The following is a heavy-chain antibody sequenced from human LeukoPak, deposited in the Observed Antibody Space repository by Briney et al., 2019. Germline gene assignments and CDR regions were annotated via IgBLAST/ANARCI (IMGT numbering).Heavy chain of an antibody. CDR2: IIPIFGTA. J-gene: IGHJ3*02. Sequence: ASVKVSCKASGGTFSSYAISWVRQAPGQGLEWMGGIIPIFGTANYAQKFQGRVTITTDESTSTAYMELSSLRSGDTAVYYCATAYSSGSDAFDIWGQGTMVTVSS. D-gene: IGHD3-22*01. CDR1: GGTFSSYA. V-gene: IGHV1-69*05. CDR3: ATAYSSGSDAFDI.